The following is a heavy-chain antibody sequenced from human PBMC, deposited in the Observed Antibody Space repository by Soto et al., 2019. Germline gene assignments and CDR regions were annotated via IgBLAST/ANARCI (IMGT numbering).Heavy chain of an antibody. CDR3: TTGFHYGGYNWFDP. CDR2: IKSKTDGGTT. D-gene: IGHD4-17*01. V-gene: IGHV3-15*01. CDR1: GFTFSNAW. Sequence: GGSLRLSCAASGFTFSNAWMSWVRQAPGKGLEWVGRIKSKTDGGTTDYAAPVKGRFTISRDDSKNTLYLQMNSLKTEDTAVYYCTTGFHYGGYNWFDPWGQGTLVTVSS. J-gene: IGHJ5*02.